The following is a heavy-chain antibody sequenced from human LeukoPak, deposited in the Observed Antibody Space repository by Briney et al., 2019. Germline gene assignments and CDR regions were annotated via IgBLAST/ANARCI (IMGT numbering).Heavy chain of an antibody. CDR2: IYWNDDK. J-gene: IGHJ4*02. V-gene: IGHV2-5*01. D-gene: IGHD2-2*01. CDR3: AHRIHCSSTSCPHSLFDY. Sequence: SGPTLVNPPQTLTLTCTFSGFSLGTRGVGVGWIRQPPGKALEWLSLIYWNDDKRYNPSLKSRLTITEDTSKNQVVLTMTNMDPVDTATYYCAHRIHCSSTSCPHSLFDYWGQGTWSPSPQ. CDR1: GFSLGTRGVG.